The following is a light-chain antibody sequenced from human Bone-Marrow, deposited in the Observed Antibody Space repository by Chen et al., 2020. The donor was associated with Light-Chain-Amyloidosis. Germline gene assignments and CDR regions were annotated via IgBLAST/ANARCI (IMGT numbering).Light chain of an antibody. Sequence: DIQMTQSPSSRSASVGDRVMISCQASQDIITSSNWFQLKPGKAPKLLVSDSSNLQTGVPSRFPGSGSGTHFTLPISSLHPDDIATYYCHQYENLPFTFGPGTKV. CDR1: QDIITS. V-gene: IGKV1-33*01. J-gene: IGKJ3*01. CDR2: DSS. CDR3: HQYENLPFT.